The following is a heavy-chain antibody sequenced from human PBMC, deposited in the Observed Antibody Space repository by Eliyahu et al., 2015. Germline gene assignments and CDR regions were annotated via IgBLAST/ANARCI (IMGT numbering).Heavy chain of an antibody. V-gene: IGHV3-43*01. J-gene: IGHJ4*02. CDR3: AKEKSRVVDY. CDR1: GFTFREYA. Sequence: EVQLVESGGVVVQPGGSLRXXXXAXGFTFREYAMHWVRXAPGKGLEWVSLITWDGGATFYADSVKGRFTISRDNSKNSLYLQMNSLRTEDTAFYYCAKEKSRVVDYRGQGTLVTVSS. CDR2: ITWDGGAT.